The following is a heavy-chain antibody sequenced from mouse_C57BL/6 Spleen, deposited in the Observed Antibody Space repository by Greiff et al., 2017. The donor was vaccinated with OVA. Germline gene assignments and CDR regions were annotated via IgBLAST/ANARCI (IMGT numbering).Heavy chain of an antibody. D-gene: IGHD4-1*01. CDR2: ISGGGGNT. J-gene: IGHJ4*01. CDR3: ARPISNWDGAMDY. CDR1: GFTFSSYT. V-gene: IGHV5-9*04. Sequence: EVHLVESGGGLVKPGGSLKLSCAASGFTFSSYTMSWVRQTPEKRLEWVATISGGGGNTYYPDSVKGRFTISRDNAESTLYLQMSSLKSEDTAMYYCARPISNWDGAMDYWGQGTSVTVSS.